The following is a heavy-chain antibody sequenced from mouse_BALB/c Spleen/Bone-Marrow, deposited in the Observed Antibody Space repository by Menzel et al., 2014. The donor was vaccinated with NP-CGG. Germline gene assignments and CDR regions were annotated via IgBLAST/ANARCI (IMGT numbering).Heavy chain of an antibody. CDR3: ARGGTPYYFDY. J-gene: IGHJ2*01. V-gene: IGHV1-12*01. CDR1: GYTFTSYN. Sequence: LQESGAELVKPGASVKMSCKASGYTFTSYNMHWVKRTPGQGLEWIGAIYPGNGDTSYNQKFKGKATLTADKSSSTAYMQLSSLTSEDSAVYYCARGGTPYYFDYWGQGTTLTVSS. D-gene: IGHD2-14*01. CDR2: IYPGNGDT.